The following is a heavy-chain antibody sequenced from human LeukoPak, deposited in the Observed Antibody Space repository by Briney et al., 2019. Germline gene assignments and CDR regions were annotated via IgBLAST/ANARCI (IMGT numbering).Heavy chain of an antibody. D-gene: IGHD3-22*01. V-gene: IGHV4-59*08. CDR3: ASLTLADTSRYGEFDY. CDR1: GGSLSSFY. CDR2: VHDTGKT. J-gene: IGHJ4*02. Sequence: PSETLSLTCTVSGGSLSSFYWRWLQQPPGKGLEWIGYVHDTGKTDYNSSLKSRLTISIDTSNNQFSLRMNSVTAADTAVYYCASLTLADTSRYGEFDYWGQGTVVTVSS.